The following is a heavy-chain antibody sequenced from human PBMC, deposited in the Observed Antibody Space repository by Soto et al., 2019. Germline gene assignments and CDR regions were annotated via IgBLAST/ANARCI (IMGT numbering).Heavy chain of an antibody. V-gene: IGHV1-8*01. D-gene: IGHD3-3*01. CDR3: ARGDFWSGYSDDAFDI. Sequence: QVQLVQSGAEVKKPGASVKVSCKASGYTFTSYDINWVRQATGQGLEWMGWMNLNSGNTGYAQKFQGRVTMTRNTSISTAYMELSSLRSEDTAVYYCARGDFWSGYSDDAFDIWGQGTMVTVSS. CDR2: MNLNSGNT. CDR1: GYTFTSYD. J-gene: IGHJ3*02.